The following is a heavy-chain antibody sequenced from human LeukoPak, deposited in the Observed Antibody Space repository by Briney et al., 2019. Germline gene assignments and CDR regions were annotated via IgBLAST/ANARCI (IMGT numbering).Heavy chain of an antibody. CDR3: ARGLFRPPTFYFDL. D-gene: IGHD2-21*01. V-gene: IGHV4-59*01. J-gene: IGHJ2*01. CDR1: GGSISSYY. Sequence: SETLSLTCTGPGGSISSYYWSWIRQPPGKGLEWIGYIYYSGSTNYNPSLKSRVTISVDTSKNQFSLKLSSVTAADTAVYYCARGLFRPPTFYFDLWGRGTLVTVSS. CDR2: IYYSGST.